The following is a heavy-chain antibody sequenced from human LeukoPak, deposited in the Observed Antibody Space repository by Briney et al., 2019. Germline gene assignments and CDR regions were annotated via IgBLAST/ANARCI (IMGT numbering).Heavy chain of an antibody. CDR2: ISYDGSNK. CDR1: GFTFSSYG. J-gene: IGHJ3*02. D-gene: IGHD4-17*01. CDR3: ANGGHWHDYGDPRTAAFDI. V-gene: IGHV3-30*18. Sequence: PGGSLRLSCAASGFTFSSYGMHWVRQAPGKGLEWVTIISYDGSNKYYADSVKGRFTISRDNSKNTLYLQMNSLRAEDTAVYYCANGGHWHDYGDPRTAAFDIWGQGTMVTVSS.